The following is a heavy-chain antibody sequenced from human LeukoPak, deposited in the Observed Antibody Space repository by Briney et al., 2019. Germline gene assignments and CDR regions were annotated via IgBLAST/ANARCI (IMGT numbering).Heavy chain of an antibody. V-gene: IGHV4-39*01. CDR2: IYYGGST. J-gene: IGHJ3*01. D-gene: IGHD3-16*02. CDR1: GGSISASINS. Sequence: SETLSFTCTVSGGSISASINSWGWIRQPPGTGLEWIGNIYYGGSTYYNPSLKSRVIISVDTSKNQFSLKLSSVTAADTAVYYCARHPNIMITFGGVIAWGQGTMVTVSS. CDR3: ARHPNIMITFGGVIA.